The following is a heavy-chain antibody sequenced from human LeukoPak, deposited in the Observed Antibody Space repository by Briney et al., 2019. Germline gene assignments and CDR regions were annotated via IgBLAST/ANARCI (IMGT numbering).Heavy chain of an antibody. J-gene: IGHJ6*02. V-gene: IGHV3-13*01. CDR3: ARATILDKSSKLHYGMDV. CDR1: GLTFSSYD. CDR2: IGTAGDT. D-gene: IGHD2-2*01. Sequence: GGSLRLSCAASGLTFSSYDMPWVRQATGKGLEWVSAIGTAGDTYYPGSVKGRFTISRENAKNSLYLQMNSLRAGDTAVYYCARATILDKSSKLHYGMDVWGQGTTVTVSS.